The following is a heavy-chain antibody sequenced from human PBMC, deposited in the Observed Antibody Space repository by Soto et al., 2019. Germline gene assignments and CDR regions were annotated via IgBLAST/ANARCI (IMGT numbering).Heavy chain of an antibody. CDR2: ISSSSSTI. CDR1: GFTFSSYS. J-gene: IGHJ4*02. D-gene: IGHD4-17*01. Sequence: EVQLVESGGGLVQPGGSLRLSCAASGFTFSSYSMNWVRQAPGKGVEWVSYISSSSSTIYYVDSVKGRFTISRDNAKNSLYLQMNSLRAEDTAAYYCARGAEDYGDYALNYWGQGTLVTVSS. V-gene: IGHV3-48*01. CDR3: ARGAEDYGDYALNY.